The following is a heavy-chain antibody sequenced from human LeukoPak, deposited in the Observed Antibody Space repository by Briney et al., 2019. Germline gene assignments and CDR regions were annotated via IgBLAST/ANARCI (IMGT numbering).Heavy chain of an antibody. Sequence: SVKVSCKASGGTFSSYAISLVRQAPGQGLEWMGGIIPIFGTANYAQKSQGRVTITADESTSTAYMELSSLRSEDTAVYYCARDGYDSSGYFGYYFDYWGQGTLVTVSS. CDR1: GGTFSSYA. V-gene: IGHV1-69*13. D-gene: IGHD3-22*01. J-gene: IGHJ4*02. CDR3: ARDGYDSSGYFGYYFDY. CDR2: IIPIFGTA.